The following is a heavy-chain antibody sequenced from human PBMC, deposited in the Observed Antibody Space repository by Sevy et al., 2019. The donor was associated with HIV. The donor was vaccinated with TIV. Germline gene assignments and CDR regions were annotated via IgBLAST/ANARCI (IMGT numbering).Heavy chain of an antibody. CDR1: GFNFSPYG. V-gene: IGHV3-30*02. Sequence: GGSLRLSCAASGFNFSPYGMHWVRQAPGKGLEWVSFIGYDGNKIFYADSVRGRFTVSRDNSKNTLYLQMNSLSTEATAVYYCVKDPHYDFFDYWGQGILVTVSS. J-gene: IGHJ4*02. D-gene: IGHD3-10*01. CDR3: VKDPHYDFFDY. CDR2: IGYDGNKI.